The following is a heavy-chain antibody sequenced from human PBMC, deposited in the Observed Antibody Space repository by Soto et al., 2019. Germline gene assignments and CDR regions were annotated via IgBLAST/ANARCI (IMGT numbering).Heavy chain of an antibody. D-gene: IGHD6-6*01. V-gene: IGHV5-10-1*01. J-gene: IGHJ4*01. CDR1: GYSFTSYW. Sequence: GESLKISCKVSGYSFTSYWITWVRQMPGKGLEWMGRIDPSDSYTNYSPSFQGHVTISADKSISTAYLQWSSLKASDTAMYYCERGSRLAARNQDDWGQGTLVTVSS. CDR2: IDPSDSYT. CDR3: ERGSRLAARNQDD.